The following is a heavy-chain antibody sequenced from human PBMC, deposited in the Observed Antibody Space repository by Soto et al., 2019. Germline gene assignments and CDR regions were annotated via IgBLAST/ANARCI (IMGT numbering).Heavy chain of an antibody. V-gene: IGHV4-59*08. D-gene: IGHD3-16*01. J-gene: IGHJ4*02. CDR1: DGSVDSHH. Sequence: QVQLQESGPGLLKPSETLSLTCTVSDGSVDSHHWTWIRQPPGKGLEWIGDYSDSTSYSPSLKSRVSIPADPSRTHVSLKLTSATAADPAVYFCSQYRRGEGGRGSWSQGALVTVSS. CDR3: SQYRRGEGGRGS. CDR2: DYSDST.